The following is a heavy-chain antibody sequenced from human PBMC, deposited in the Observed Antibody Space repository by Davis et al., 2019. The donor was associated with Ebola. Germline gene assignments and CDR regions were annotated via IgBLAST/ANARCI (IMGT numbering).Heavy chain of an antibody. D-gene: IGHD3-10*01. CDR1: GFTFSSYS. V-gene: IGHV3-48*01. Sequence: GESLKISCAASGFTFSSYSMNWVRQAPGKGLEWVSYISSSSSTIYYADSVKGRFTISRDNSKNTLYLQMNSLRAEDTAVYYCARGVWFGELFNGMDVWGKGTTVTVSS. CDR2: ISSSSSTI. CDR3: ARGVWFGELFNGMDV. J-gene: IGHJ6*04.